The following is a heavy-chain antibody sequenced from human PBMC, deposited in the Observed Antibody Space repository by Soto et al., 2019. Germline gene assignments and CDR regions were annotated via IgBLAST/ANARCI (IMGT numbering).Heavy chain of an antibody. CDR2: IHYSGST. Sequence: QLQLQEGGPGLVRPSETLSLTCTVSGDSVTISDYYWGWIRQPPGKGLEWIGSIHYSGSTYYNPSLKSRVTISGDTSKKQFSLKLTSVTAADAAVYYCAAHDSGGYYAEYWGQGTLVTVSA. D-gene: IGHD3-22*01. CDR1: GDSVTISDYY. V-gene: IGHV4-39*01. CDR3: AAHDSGGYYAEY. J-gene: IGHJ4*02.